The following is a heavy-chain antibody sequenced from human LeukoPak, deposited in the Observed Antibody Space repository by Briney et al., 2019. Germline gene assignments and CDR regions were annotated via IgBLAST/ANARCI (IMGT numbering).Heavy chain of an antibody. CDR2: IYYSGST. Sequence: SETLSLTCTVSGGSISSGGYYWSWIRQHPGKGLEWIGYIYYSGSTYYNPSLKSRVTISVDTSKNQFSLKLSSVTAADTAVYYCAREGLLWGHHYGMDVWGQGTTVTVSS. V-gene: IGHV4-31*03. CDR3: AREGLLWGHHYGMDV. J-gene: IGHJ6*02. CDR1: GGSISSGGYY. D-gene: IGHD1-26*01.